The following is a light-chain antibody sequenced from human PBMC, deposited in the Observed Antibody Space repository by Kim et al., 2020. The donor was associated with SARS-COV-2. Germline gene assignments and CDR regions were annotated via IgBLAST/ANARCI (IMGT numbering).Light chain of an antibody. J-gene: IGKJ2*01. Sequence: PGESATLPCRASQGFSSYLAWYQQKPGQAPRLLIYDASNRATGIPARFSGSGSGTDFTLTISSLEPEDFAVYYCQQRSNWPPMYTFGQGTKLEI. CDR1: QGFSSY. CDR3: QQRSNWPPMYT. V-gene: IGKV3-11*01. CDR2: DAS.